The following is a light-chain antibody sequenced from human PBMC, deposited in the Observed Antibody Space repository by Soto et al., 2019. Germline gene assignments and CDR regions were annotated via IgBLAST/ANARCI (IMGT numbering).Light chain of an antibody. V-gene: IGLV2-14*03. CDR3: SSYTSSSTRV. CDR1: SSDVGGYDY. CDR2: DVN. J-gene: IGLJ1*01. Sequence: SVLTQPASVSGSPGQSIAISCTGTSSDVGGYDYVSWYQQLPGKAPKLMIYDVNNRPSGVSNRFSGSKSGNTASLTISGLQAEDEADYYCSSYTSSSTRVFGTGTKVTVL.